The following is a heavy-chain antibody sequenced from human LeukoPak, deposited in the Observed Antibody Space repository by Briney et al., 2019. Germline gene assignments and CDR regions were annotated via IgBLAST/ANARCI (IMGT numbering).Heavy chain of an antibody. V-gene: IGHV4-61*02. CDR2: IYTSGST. CDR1: GGSISSGSYY. J-gene: IGHJ6*03. CDR3: ARDQAMWGDDVIYYYMDV. Sequence: SETLSLTCTVSGGSISSGSYYWSWIRQPAGKGLEWIGRIYTSGSTNYNPSLKSRVTISVDTSKNQFSLKLSSVTAADTAVYYCARDQAMWGDDVIYYYMDVWGKGTTVTVSS. D-gene: IGHD3-16*01.